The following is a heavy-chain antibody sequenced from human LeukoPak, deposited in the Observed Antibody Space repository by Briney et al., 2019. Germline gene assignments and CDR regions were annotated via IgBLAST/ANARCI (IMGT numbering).Heavy chain of an antibody. D-gene: IGHD3-9*01. Sequence: GGSLRLSCAASGFTFSNYVMSWVRQAPGKGLEWVSSITGSGSSTYDADLVKGRFTISRDNSKNTLYLQMNSLRAEDTAVYYCARHGVDILTGYINWFDPWGQGTLVTVSS. CDR1: GFTFSNYV. CDR3: ARHGVDILTGYINWFDP. V-gene: IGHV3-23*01. CDR2: ITGSGSST. J-gene: IGHJ5*02.